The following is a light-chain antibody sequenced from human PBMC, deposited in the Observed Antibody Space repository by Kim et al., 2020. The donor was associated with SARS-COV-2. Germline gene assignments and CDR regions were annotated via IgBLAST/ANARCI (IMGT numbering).Light chain of an antibody. CDR1: QSVSSY. V-gene: IGKV3-11*01. CDR3: QHRRNWPLT. CDR2: DAS. Sequence: LSPGERATLSCRASQSVSSYLAWYQQKPGQAPRLLIYDASNRSTDIPARFSCDGSGTDFTLTISSLEPEDFAVYYCQHRRNWPLTFGGGTKVDIK. J-gene: IGKJ4*01.